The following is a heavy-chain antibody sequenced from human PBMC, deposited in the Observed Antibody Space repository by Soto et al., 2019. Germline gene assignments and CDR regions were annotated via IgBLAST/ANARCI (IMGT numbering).Heavy chain of an antibody. CDR3: ARGTSGWYIDY. J-gene: IGHJ4*02. Sequence: EVQLVESGGGLVQPGGSLRLSCAASGFTFSTYWIHWVRQTPGKGLVCLSRINSDGSSTNYADSVKGRFTISRDNAKNTLYLQMNSLTDEDTAMYYCARGTSGWYIDYWGQGALVTVSS. CDR2: INSDGSST. CDR1: GFTFSTYW. V-gene: IGHV3-74*01. D-gene: IGHD6-19*01.